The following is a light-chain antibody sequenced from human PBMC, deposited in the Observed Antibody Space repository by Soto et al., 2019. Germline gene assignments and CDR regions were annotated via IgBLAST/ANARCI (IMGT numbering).Light chain of an antibody. CDR1: SSNIGAGYD. J-gene: IGLJ3*02. CDR3: QSYDSSMSGSV. V-gene: IGLV1-40*01. CDR2: GNN. Sequence: QSVLTQPPSVSGAPGQRVTISCTGSSSNIGAGYDVHWYQQLPGTAPKLLIYGNNNRPSGVPDRFSGSKSGTSASLAITGLQAEDEADYYCQSYDSSMSGSVFGGGTKLTFL.